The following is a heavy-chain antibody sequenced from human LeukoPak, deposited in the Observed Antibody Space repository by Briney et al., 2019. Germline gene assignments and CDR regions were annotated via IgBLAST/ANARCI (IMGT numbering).Heavy chain of an antibody. CDR2: ISGSGVTT. V-gene: IGHV3-23*01. CDR1: GFTFSSYA. Sequence: GGSLRLSCVASGFTFSSYAMSWVRQAPGEGLEWVSAISGSGVTTHYAGSVKGRFSISRDNSKNTLYLQMNSLRAEDTALYYCAKKVVVGATSPYSDFQDWGQGTLVTVSS. CDR3: AKKVVVGATSPYSDFQD. J-gene: IGHJ1*01. D-gene: IGHD1-26*01.